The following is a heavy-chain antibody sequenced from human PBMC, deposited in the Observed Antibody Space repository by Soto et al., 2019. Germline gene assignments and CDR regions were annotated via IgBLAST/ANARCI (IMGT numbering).Heavy chain of an antibody. D-gene: IGHD2-2*01. CDR3: ARDEWISISGYVSY. J-gene: IGHJ4*02. CDR1: GYTFTSYG. CDR2: ISAYNGNT. V-gene: IGHV1-18*01. Sequence: ASVKVSCKASGYTFTSYGISWVRQAPGQGLEWMGWISAYNGNTNYAQKLQGTVTMTTDTSTSTAYMELRSLRSDDTSVYYCARDEWISISGYVSYCGQGTLVTVSS.